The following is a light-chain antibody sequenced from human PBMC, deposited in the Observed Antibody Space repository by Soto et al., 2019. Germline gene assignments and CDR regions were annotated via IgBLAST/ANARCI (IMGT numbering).Light chain of an antibody. CDR1: SSGIGTYNY. V-gene: IGLV2-23*02. CDR2: EVN. J-gene: IGLJ3*02. CDR3: CSFTTSSTWL. Sequence: QSALTQPASVSGSPGQSITISCSETSSGIGTYNYVSWYQLHPGKVPKLIIYEVNNRPSGISPRFSGSKSGKTASLTISGLQAEHEADYYCCSFTTSSTWLFGGGTKLTVL.